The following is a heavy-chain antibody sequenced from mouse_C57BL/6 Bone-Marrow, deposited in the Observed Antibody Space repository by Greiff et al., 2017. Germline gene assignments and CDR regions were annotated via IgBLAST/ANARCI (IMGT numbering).Heavy chain of an antibody. J-gene: IGHJ4*01. V-gene: IGHV2-2*01. CDR2: IWSGGST. CDR1: GFSLPSYG. D-gene: IGHD2-4*01. CDR3: ARDYDGTMDY. Sequence: VKLMESGPGLVQPSQSLSITCTVSGFSLPSYGVHWVRQSPGKGLEWLGVIWSGGSTDYNAAFISRLSISKDNSKSQVYFKRNSLQADDTAIYYCARDYDGTMDYWGQGTSVTVSS.